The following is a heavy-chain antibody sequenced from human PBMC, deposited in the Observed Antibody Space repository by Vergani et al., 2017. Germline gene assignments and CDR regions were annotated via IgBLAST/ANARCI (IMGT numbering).Heavy chain of an antibody. D-gene: IGHD6-13*01. CDR2: IYSGGST. Sequence: EVQLVESGGGLVQPGGSLRLSCAASGFTVSSNYMRWVRPAPGKGLEWVSVIYSGGSTYYADSVKGRFTISRDNSKNTLYLQMNSMRAEDTAVYYCARESIAAGDAFDIWGQGTMVTVSS. J-gene: IGHJ3*02. CDR1: GFTVSSNY. V-gene: IGHV3-66*02. CDR3: ARESIAAGDAFDI.